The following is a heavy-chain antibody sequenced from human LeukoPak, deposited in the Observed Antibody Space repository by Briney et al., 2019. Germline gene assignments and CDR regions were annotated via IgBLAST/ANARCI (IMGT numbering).Heavy chain of an antibody. CDR1: DGSISNYY. CDR3: AGIYNSSQWLAPGDY. CDR2: IYYSGST. D-gene: IGHD6-19*01. Sequence: PSETLSLTCSVSDGSISNYYCSWIRQPPGKGLEWIGYIYYSGSTTYNPSLKSRVTMSVDTSKNQFSLKLRSVTAADTALYYCAGIYNSSQWLAPGDYWGQGTLVTVSS. J-gene: IGHJ4*02. V-gene: IGHV4-59*01.